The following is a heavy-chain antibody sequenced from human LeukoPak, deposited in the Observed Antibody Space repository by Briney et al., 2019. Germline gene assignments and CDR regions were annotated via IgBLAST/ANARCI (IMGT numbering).Heavy chain of an antibody. CDR3: ARVRWGTMSQN. J-gene: IGHJ4*02. Sequence: SETLSLTCAVYGGSFSGYYWSWIRQPPGKGLEWIGEINHSGSTNYNPSLESRVTISVDTSKNQFSLKLSSVTAADTAVYYCARVRWGTMSQNWGQGTLVTVSS. V-gene: IGHV4-34*01. D-gene: IGHD3-22*01. CDR2: INHSGST. CDR1: GGSFSGYY.